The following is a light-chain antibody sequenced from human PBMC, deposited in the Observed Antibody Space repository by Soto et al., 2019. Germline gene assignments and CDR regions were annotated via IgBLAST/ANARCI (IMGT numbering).Light chain of an antibody. CDR2: GAS. V-gene: IGKV3-15*01. CDR3: QQYNIWRSIS. CDR1: QSLNRD. Sequence: IVMTPSPATLSMSPGERATRSCRASQSLNRDLAWYQQKPGQSPRLLIFGASIRATGIPARFSGSGSGTEFTLTIGSLQSEDFAVYYCQQYNIWRSISFGQGTRLEI. J-gene: IGKJ5*01.